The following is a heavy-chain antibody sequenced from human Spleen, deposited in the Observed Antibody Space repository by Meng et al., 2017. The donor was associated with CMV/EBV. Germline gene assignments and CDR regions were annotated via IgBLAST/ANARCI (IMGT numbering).Heavy chain of an antibody. Sequence: QVQVLQQLAEASTPVAKVTVSCKASAYAFAGYYIHWERQGPGQGLQWMGRINPNRGGANYAQKFQGRVTMTRDTTIITAYMKLSRLRSDDTAVYYCAREGLVGDLRYFDLWGRGTLVTVSS. CDR3: AREGLVGDLRYFDL. J-gene: IGHJ2*01. V-gene: IGHV1-2*06. D-gene: IGHD3-16*01. CDR1: AYAFAGYY. CDR2: INPNRGGA.